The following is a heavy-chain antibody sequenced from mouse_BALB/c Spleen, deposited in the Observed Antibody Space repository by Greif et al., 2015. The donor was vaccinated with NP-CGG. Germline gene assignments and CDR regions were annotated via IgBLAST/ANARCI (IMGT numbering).Heavy chain of an antibody. Sequence: VQLQESGAELARPGASVKMSCKASGYTFTSYTMHWVKQRPGQGLEWIGYINPSSGYTNYNQKFKDKATLTADKSSSTAYMQLSSLTSEDSAVYYCARRNYYGSSSYYFDYWGQGTTLTVSS. V-gene: IGHV1-4*01. CDR3: ARRNYYGSSSYYFDY. D-gene: IGHD1-1*01. CDR2: INPSSGYT. CDR1: GYTFTSYT. J-gene: IGHJ2*01.